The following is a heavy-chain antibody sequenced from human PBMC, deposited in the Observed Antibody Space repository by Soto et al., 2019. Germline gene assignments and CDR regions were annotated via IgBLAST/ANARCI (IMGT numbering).Heavy chain of an antibody. Sequence: QVQLQQWGAGLLKPSETLSLTCAVYGGSFSGYYWSWIRQPPGKGLEWIGEINHSGSTNYNPALKSRGTISVDTSKNQFALKLSSVTAADTAVYYCARGGIGVKVDTAMVNWFDPWGQGTLVTVSS. J-gene: IGHJ5*02. CDR2: INHSGST. D-gene: IGHD5-18*01. CDR3: ARGGIGVKVDTAMVNWFDP. V-gene: IGHV4-34*01. CDR1: GGSFSGYY.